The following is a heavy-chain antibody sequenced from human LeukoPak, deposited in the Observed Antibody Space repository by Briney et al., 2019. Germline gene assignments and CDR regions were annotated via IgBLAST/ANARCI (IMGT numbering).Heavy chain of an antibody. CDR2: IIPLLAIA. CDR3: ATENGHVTMVTNFAY. J-gene: IGHJ4*02. V-gene: IGHV1-69*04. Sequence: ASVKVSCKASGGTFNNSPITWVRQAPGQGLEWVRRIIPLLAIANYAPKFQGRVTITADKSTTTAYMEVNSLRSEDTAVYYCATENGHVTMVTNFAYWGQGTLVTVSS. CDR1: GGTFNNSP. D-gene: IGHD4-17*01.